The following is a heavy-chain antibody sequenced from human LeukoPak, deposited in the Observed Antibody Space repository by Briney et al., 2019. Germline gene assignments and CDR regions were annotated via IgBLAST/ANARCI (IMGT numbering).Heavy chain of an antibody. D-gene: IGHD3-10*02. Sequence: GGSLRLSCEASGLSFGDYTMHWVRQPPGKGLEWVSYISSSGSTIYYADSVKGRFTISRDNAKNSLYLQMNSLRAEDTAVYYCAELGITMIGGVWGKGTTVTISS. V-gene: IGHV3-48*03. J-gene: IGHJ6*04. CDR1: GLSFGDYT. CDR3: AELGITMIGGV. CDR2: ISSSGSTI.